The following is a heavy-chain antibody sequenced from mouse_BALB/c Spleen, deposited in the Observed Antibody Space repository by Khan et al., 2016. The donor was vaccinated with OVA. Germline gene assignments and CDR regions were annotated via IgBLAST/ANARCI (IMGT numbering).Heavy chain of an antibody. CDR3: ARSTYRYAFAY. J-gene: IGHJ3*01. Sequence: EVQLQESGPSLVKPSQTLSLTCSVTGDSITSGYWSWIRNFPGNKLEYMGYMIYTGYTDYNPSLKRRLAIPRHTSKNQDYLQLNSVTTDDTATYYCARSTYRYAFAYWGQGTLVTVSA. CDR1: GDSITSGY. CDR2: MIYTGYT. V-gene: IGHV3-8*02. D-gene: IGHD2-14*01.